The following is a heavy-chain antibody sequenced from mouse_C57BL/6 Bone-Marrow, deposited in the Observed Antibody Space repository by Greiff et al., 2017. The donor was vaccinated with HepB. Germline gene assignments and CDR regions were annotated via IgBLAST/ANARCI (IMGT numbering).Heavy chain of an antibody. CDR1: GFTFSDYG. V-gene: IGHV5-17*01. Sequence: EVKLMESGGGLVKPGGSLKLSCAASGFTFSDYGMHWVRQAPEKGLEWVAYISSGSSTIYYADTVKGRFTISRDNAKNTLFLQMTSLRSEDTAMYYCARPGPPWFAYWGQGTRVTVSA. J-gene: IGHJ3*01. CDR3: ARPGPPWFAY. D-gene: IGHD3-1*01. CDR2: ISSGSSTI.